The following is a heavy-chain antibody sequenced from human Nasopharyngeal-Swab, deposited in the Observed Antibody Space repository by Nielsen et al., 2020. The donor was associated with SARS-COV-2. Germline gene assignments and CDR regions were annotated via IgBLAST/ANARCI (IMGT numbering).Heavy chain of an antibody. D-gene: IGHD6-19*01. CDR1: GFTFSSYS. CDR2: ISSSSSYI. J-gene: IGHJ5*02. CDR3: ARGGHGSSGWRNWFDP. Sequence: GGSLRLSCAASGFTFSSYSMNWVRQAPGKGLEWVSSISSSSSYIYCADSVKGRFTISRDNAKNSLYLQMNSLRAEDTAVYYCARGGHGSSGWRNWFDPWGQGTLVTVSS. V-gene: IGHV3-21*01.